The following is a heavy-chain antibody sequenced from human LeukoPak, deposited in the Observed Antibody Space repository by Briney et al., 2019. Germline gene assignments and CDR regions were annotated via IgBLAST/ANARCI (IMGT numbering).Heavy chain of an antibody. D-gene: IGHD3-3*01. CDR2: INHSGST. Sequence: SETLSLTCAVYGGSFSGYYWSWIRQPPGKGLEWIGEINHSGSTNYNPSLKSRVTISVDTSKNQFSLKLSSVTAADTAVYYCARVWGFWSGYHFDYWGQGTLVTVSS. CDR1: GGSFSGYY. CDR3: ARVWGFWSGYHFDY. V-gene: IGHV4-34*01. J-gene: IGHJ4*02.